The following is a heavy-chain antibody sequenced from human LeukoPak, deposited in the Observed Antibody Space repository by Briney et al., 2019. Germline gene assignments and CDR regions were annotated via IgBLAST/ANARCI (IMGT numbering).Heavy chain of an antibody. CDR3: AKGYYDYVWGSYYFDD. D-gene: IGHD3-16*01. CDR2: ISGSGGST. J-gene: IGHJ4*02. Sequence: GGSLRLSCAASGFTLSSYAMSWVRQAPGKGLEWVSAISGSGGSTYFADSVKGRFTISRDNSRDTLYLQMNSLRAEDTGVYYCAKGYYDYVWGSYYFDDWGQGTLVSVSS. CDR1: GFTLSSYA. V-gene: IGHV3-23*01.